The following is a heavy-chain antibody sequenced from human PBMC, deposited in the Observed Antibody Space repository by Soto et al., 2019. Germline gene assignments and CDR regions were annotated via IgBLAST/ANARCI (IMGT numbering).Heavy chain of an antibody. V-gene: IGHV4-39*01. CDR2: IYYNGNT. CDR3: GRHDWNYYLLAIKF. Sequence: QLHLQESGPGLVKPSETLSLTCIVSGGSLSSSSYYWAWIRQPPGKGLEWIGTIYYNGNTYYNPSLTRRATIDSARPKNRVSRKPSSVTATDTSVYFGGRHDWNYYLLAIKFWGQGTLATVSS. CDR1: GGSLSSSSYY. D-gene: IGHD1-7*01. J-gene: IGHJ4*02.